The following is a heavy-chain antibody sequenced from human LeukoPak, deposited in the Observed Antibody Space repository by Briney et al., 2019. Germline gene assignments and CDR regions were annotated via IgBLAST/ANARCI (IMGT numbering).Heavy chain of an antibody. CDR1: GGSISSSTYY. CDR2: IYTSGST. V-gene: IGHV4-61*02. J-gene: IGHJ5*02. Sequence: SETLSLTCTVSGGSISSSTYYWGWIRQPAGKGLEWIGRIYTSGSTNYNPSLKSRVTISVDTSKNQFSLKLSSVTAADTAVYYCARTTRITMIVVVRTQGWFDPWGQGTLVTVSS. D-gene: IGHD3-22*01. CDR3: ARTTRITMIVVVRTQGWFDP.